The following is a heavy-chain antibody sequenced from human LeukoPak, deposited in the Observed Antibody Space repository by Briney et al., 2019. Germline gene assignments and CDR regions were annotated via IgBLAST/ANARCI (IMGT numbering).Heavy chain of an antibody. J-gene: IGHJ5*02. V-gene: IGHV4-34*01. Sequence: SETLSLTCAVYGSSLNNHYWIWIRQPPGKGLEWIGEINHSGGTNYNRSLESRVTISVDTSKSQFFLKLSSVTAADTAVYLCARGPAAVHPWGQGTLVTVSS. D-gene: IGHD6-13*01. CDR1: GSSLNNHY. CDR3: ARGPAAVHP. CDR2: INHSGGT.